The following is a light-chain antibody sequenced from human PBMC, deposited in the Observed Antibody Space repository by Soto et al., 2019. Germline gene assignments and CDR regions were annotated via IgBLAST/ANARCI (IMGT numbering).Light chain of an antibody. CDR3: QQYNIWPLWT. CDR2: AAS. Sequence: EVVLTQSPATLSLSPGERATVSCRASQSVTNYLTWYQQKPGQAPRLLIYAASTRATDVPARFSGGGSETEFTLTISSLQSEDFAVYFCQQYNIWPLWTFGQGTKVDIK. V-gene: IGKV3-15*01. CDR1: QSVTNY. J-gene: IGKJ1*01.